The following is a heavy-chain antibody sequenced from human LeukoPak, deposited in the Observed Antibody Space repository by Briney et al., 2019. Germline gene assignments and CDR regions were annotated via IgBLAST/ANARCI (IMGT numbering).Heavy chain of an antibody. CDR1: GGSISSGDYC. J-gene: IGHJ3*02. CDR3: ARVAHAFDI. V-gene: IGHV4-30-4*01. CDR2: IYYSGST. Sequence: SETLSLTCTVSGGSISSGDYCWSWIRQPPGKGLEWIGYIYYSGSTYCTPSLKSRVTISVDTSKNQFSLKLSSVTAADTAVYYCARVAHAFDIWGQGTMVTVSS.